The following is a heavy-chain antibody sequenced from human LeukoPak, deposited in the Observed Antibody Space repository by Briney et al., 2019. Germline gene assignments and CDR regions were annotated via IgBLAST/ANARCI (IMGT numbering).Heavy chain of an antibody. CDR1: GFTFSSYG. V-gene: IGHV3-30*03. Sequence: GGSLRLSCAASGFTFSSYGMHSVRQAPGKGLEWVAVISYDGSNKYYADSVKGRFTISRDNAKNSLYLQMNRLRAEDTAVYYCATATEDSRGHYQGFEYWGQGTLVTVSS. D-gene: IGHD3-22*01. J-gene: IGHJ4*02. CDR3: ATATEDSRGHYQGFEY. CDR2: ISYDGSNK.